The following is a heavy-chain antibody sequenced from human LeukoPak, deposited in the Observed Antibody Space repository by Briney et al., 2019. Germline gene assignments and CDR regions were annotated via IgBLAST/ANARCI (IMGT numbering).Heavy chain of an antibody. Sequence: ASETLSLTCTVSGGSISSYYWSWIRQPPGKGLEWIGYIYYTGSTNYNPSLKSRVTISVDTSKNQFSLKLSSVTAADTAVYYCARGNYYGSGGFPSYYFDYWGQGTLVTVSS. D-gene: IGHD3-10*01. CDR2: IYYTGST. J-gene: IGHJ4*02. CDR3: ARGNYYGSGGFPSYYFDY. CDR1: GGSISSYY. V-gene: IGHV4-59*01.